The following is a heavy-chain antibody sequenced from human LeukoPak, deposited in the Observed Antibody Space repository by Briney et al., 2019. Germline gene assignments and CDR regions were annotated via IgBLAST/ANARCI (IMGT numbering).Heavy chain of an antibody. CDR1: GFFFSSYG. Sequence: GGSLRLSCSASGFFFSSYGMHWVRQAPGKGLEWLAFIRYDGRDKYHADSVKGRLTISRDNSKNTLYLQMNSLRAEDTAVYYCLRRIAAAGTDYWGQGTLVTVSS. J-gene: IGHJ4*02. V-gene: IGHV3-30*02. CDR3: LRRIAAAGTDY. CDR2: IRYDGRDK. D-gene: IGHD6-13*01.